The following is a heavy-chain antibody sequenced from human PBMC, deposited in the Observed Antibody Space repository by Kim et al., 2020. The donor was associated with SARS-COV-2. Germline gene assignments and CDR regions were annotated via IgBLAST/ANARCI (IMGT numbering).Heavy chain of an antibody. J-gene: IGHJ5*02. CDR2: ISSSSSTI. CDR3: ARSTMVRGVMPWFDP. CDR1: GFTFSSYS. V-gene: IGHV3-48*04. D-gene: IGHD3-10*01. Sequence: GGSLRLSCAASGFTFSSYSMNWVRQAPGKGLEWVSYISSSSSTIYYADSVKGRFTISRDNAKNSLYLQMNSLRAEDTAVYYCARSTMVRGVMPWFDPWGQGTLVTVSS.